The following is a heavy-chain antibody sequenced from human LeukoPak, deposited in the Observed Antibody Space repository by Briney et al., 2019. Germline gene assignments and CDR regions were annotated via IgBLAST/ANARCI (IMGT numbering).Heavy chain of an antibody. J-gene: IGHJ5*02. V-gene: IGHV4-59*08. CDR1: GGSISSYY. CDR3: ARLTGYSSSWPGYWFDP. D-gene: IGHD6-13*01. CDR2: IYYSGST. Sequence: SETLSLTCTVSGGSISSYYWSWIRQPPGKGLEWIGYIYYSGSTNYNPSLKSRVTISVDTSKNQFSLKLSSVTAADTAVYYCARLTGYSSSWPGYWFDPWGQGTLVTVSS.